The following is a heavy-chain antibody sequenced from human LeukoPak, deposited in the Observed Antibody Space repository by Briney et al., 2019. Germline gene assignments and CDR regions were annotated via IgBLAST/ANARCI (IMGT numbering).Heavy chain of an antibody. CDR1: GITFSSYG. CDR2: ISSTGGTT. V-gene: IGHV3-23*01. J-gene: IGHJ4*02. CDR3: VKSGYNRFDY. Sequence: GGSLRLSCAASGITFSSYGMSWVRQAPGKGLEWVSSISSTGGTTYYADSVKGRFTISRDNSKNTLYLQMNSLRAADTAVYYCVKSGYNRFDYWGQGTLVTVSS. D-gene: IGHD5-24*01.